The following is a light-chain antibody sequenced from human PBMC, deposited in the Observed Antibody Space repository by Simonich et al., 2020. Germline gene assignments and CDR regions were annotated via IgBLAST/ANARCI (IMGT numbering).Light chain of an antibody. CDR2: EGR. Sequence: QSALTQPASGSGSPGQSITISCTGTSSDVGSYNLVSWYQQHPGKAPKLLIYEGRKRPSGVSNRFSGSKSGNTASLTISGLQAEDEADYYCCSYAGSSTVVFGGGTKLTVL. J-gene: IGLJ2*01. CDR3: CSYAGSSTVV. V-gene: IGLV2-23*01. CDR1: SSDVGSYNL.